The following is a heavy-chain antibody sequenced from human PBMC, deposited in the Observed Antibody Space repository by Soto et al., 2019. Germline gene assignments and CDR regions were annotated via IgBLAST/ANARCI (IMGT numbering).Heavy chain of an antibody. CDR2: IYYSVTT. CDR1: GGSISSYY. Sequence: QVQLQESGPGLVKPAETLSLTCTVSGGSISSYYWSWIRQPPGKGLEWIGYIYYSVTTNYNPSLTSRVTILVDKSKNHFSLKLSSVTAADTAAYYCAREPQPTYYDMLTGVWSAFAIWGQGPLVTVAS. D-gene: IGHD3-9*01. V-gene: IGHV4-59*01. J-gene: IGHJ3*02. CDR3: AREPQPTYYDMLTGVWSAFAI.